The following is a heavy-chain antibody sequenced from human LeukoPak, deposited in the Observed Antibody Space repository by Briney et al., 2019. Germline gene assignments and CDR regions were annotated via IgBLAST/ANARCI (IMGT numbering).Heavy chain of an antibody. CDR1: GGSISSYY. Sequence: SETLSLTCTVSGGSISSYYWSWIRQPPGKGLEWIGYIYYSGSTNYNPSLKSRVTISVDTSKNQFSLKLSSVTAADTAVYYCARGPVPMYYDILTGYMRDNLFDPGGQGTLVTVSS. CDR3: ARGPVPMYYDILTGYMRDNLFDP. V-gene: IGHV4-59*12. D-gene: IGHD3-9*01. CDR2: IYYSGST. J-gene: IGHJ5*02.